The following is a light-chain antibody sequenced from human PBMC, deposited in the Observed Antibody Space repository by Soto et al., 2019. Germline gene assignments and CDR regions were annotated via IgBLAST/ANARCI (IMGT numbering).Light chain of an antibody. J-gene: IGKJ5*01. Sequence: EIILTQSPATLSLSPGERATLSCRASQTVSSNYLAWCQQSPGQATRLLIYGASTRAAGIPDRFSGSGSGTDFTLTITRLEPEDSAVYFCQQYTGPPTTFGQGTRLEIK. CDR3: QQYTGPPTT. V-gene: IGKV3-20*01. CDR1: QTVSSNY. CDR2: GAS.